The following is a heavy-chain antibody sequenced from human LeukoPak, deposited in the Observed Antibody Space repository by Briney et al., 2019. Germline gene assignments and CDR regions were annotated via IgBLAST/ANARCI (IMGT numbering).Heavy chain of an antibody. CDR1: GYTFTSYY. CDR2: INPSGGST. J-gene: IGHJ5*02. V-gene: IGHV1-46*01. Sequence: ASVKVSCKASGYTFTSYYMHWVRQAPGQGLEWMGIINPSGGSTSYAQKFQGRVTMTRDTSTSTIYMELSSLRSEDTAVCYCARDKTDSSTYSWFDPWGQGTLVTVPS. CDR3: ARDKTDSSTYSWFDP. D-gene: IGHD6-13*01.